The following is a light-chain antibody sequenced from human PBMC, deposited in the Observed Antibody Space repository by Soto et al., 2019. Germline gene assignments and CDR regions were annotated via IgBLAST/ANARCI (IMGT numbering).Light chain of an antibody. CDR3: QQSYSTPLT. J-gene: IGKJ4*01. Sequence: DIQMTQSPSSLSASVGDRVTITCRASQSISSYLNWYQQKPGKAPKLLIYAASSLQSGVPSRFSGSGSGTDLTLTISSLQPEDFATYYCQQSYSTPLTFGXGTRVDIK. V-gene: IGKV1-39*01. CDR1: QSISSY. CDR2: AAS.